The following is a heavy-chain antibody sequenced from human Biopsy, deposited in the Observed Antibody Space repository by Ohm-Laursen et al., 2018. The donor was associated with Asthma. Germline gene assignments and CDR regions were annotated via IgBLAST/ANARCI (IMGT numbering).Heavy chain of an antibody. CDR1: GYSFINYA. J-gene: IGHJ5*02. Sequence: GASGKGSCKASGYSFINYAIHWVRQAPGQRPEWMGWINAGNGNTKYSQKFQGRVTITRDTSATTAYMELSSLRSEDTAVYYCARVRKDYYDSSGLSGGWFDPWGQGTLVTVTS. CDR2: INAGNGNT. V-gene: IGHV1-3*01. D-gene: IGHD3-22*01. CDR3: ARVRKDYYDSSGLSGGWFDP.